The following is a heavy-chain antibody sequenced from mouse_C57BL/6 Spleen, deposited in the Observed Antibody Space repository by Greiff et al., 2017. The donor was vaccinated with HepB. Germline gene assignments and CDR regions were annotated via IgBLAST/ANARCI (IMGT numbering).Heavy chain of an antibody. CDR2: ISGGGGNT. D-gene: IGHD2-14*01. J-gene: IGHJ3*01. Sequence: EVQLVESGGGLVKPGGSLKLSCAASGFTFSSYTMSWVRQTPEKRLEWVATISGGGGNTYYPDSVKGRFTISRDNAKNTLYLQMSSLRSEDTALYYCARQGPGVLFAYWGQGTLVTVSA. V-gene: IGHV5-9*01. CDR3: ARQGPGVLFAY. CDR1: GFTFSSYT.